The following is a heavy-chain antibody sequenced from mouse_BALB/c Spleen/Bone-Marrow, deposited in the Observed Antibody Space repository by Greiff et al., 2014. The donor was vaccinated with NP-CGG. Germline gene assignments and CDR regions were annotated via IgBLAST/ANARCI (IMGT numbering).Heavy chain of an antibody. Sequence: QVQLKESGAELVRPGASVKLSCKASGYTFTSYWINWVKQRPGQGLEWIGNINPSDSYTNYNQKFKDKATLTVDKSSSTAYMQLSSPTSEDSAVYYCTRSGGYYFDYWGQGTTLTVSS. CDR3: TRSGGYYFDY. J-gene: IGHJ2*01. CDR2: INPSDSYT. V-gene: IGHV1-69*02. CDR1: GYTFTSYW.